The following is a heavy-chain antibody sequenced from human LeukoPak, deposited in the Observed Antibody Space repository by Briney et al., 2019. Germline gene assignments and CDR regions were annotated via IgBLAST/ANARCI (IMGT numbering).Heavy chain of an antibody. D-gene: IGHD5-18*01. CDR3: ARDRMDTGTYFDY. V-gene: IGHV1-18*01. J-gene: IGHJ4*02. Sequence: ASVKVSCRSSGYTLTTYGITWVRQAPGQGLEWMGWISTYNGNTNYAQKLQGRVTMTTDTSTSTAYMELRSLRSDDTAMYYCARDRMDTGTYFDYWGQGTLVTVSS. CDR2: ISTYNGNT. CDR1: GYTLTTYG.